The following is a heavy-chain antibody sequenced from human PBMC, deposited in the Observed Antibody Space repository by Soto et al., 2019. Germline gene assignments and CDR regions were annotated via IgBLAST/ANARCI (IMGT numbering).Heavy chain of an antibody. V-gene: IGHV4-4*02. CDR2: IYHSGST. D-gene: IGHD3-10*01. CDR1: GGSINSRYW. Sequence: SQILSLTCAVSGGSINSRYWWSWVRQSPGKGLEWIGEIYHSGSTNYNPSLKSRVTISVDKSKNQFSLNLSSVTAADTAVYYCARAQNGSGNYYTRYFDYWGQGTLVTVSS. CDR3: ARAQNGSGNYYTRYFDY. J-gene: IGHJ4*02.